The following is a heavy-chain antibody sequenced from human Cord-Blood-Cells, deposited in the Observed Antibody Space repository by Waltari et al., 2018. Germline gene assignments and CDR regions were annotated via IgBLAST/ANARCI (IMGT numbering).Heavy chain of an antibody. V-gene: IGHV4-38-2*02. CDR2: IYHSGST. CDR1: GYSISSGYY. D-gene: IGHD1-26*01. CDR3: ASKGPSGSYYGAFDY. Sequence: QVQLQESGPGLVKPSETLSLTCTVSGYSISSGYYWAWIRQPPGKGLEWIGSIYHSGSTYYNPSLKSRVTISVDTSKNQFSLKLSSVTAADTAVYYCASKGPSGSYYGAFDYWGQGTLVTVSS. J-gene: IGHJ4*02.